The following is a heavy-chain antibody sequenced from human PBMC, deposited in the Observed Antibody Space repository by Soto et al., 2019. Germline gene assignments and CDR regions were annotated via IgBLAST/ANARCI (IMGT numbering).Heavy chain of an antibody. CDR2: IYYSGST. D-gene: IGHD4-4*01. CDR1: GGSISSGDYY. V-gene: IGHV4-30-4*01. CDR3: ARALYSSFPRYYYYGMDF. Sequence: SETLSLTCTVSGGSISSGDYYWSWIRQPPGKGLEWIGYIYYSGSTYYNPSLKSRVTISVDTSKNQFSLKLSSVTAADTAAYYCARALYSSFPRYYYYGMDFWGQRTTVTVSS. J-gene: IGHJ6*02.